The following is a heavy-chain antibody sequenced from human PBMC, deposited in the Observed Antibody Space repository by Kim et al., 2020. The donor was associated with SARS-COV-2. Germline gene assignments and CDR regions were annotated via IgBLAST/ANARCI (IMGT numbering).Heavy chain of an antibody. CDR3: VKDSGNGYYGSGGYYRDYYYYGMDT. J-gene: IGHJ6*02. D-gene: IGHD3-10*01. Sequence: GGSRRLSCATSGFTLSSYGMHWVRQAPGKGLEWVALMSYDGTNIDYADSVKGRFTISRDNSKNTLYLQMSSLRGEDTAVYYCVKDSGNGYYGSGGYYRDYYYYGMDTWGQGTTVTVSS. CDR1: GFTLSSYG. V-gene: IGHV3-30*18. CDR2: MSYDGTNI.